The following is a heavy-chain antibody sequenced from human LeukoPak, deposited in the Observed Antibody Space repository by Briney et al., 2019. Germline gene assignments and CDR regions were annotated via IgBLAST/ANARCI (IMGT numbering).Heavy chain of an antibody. J-gene: IGHJ5*02. D-gene: IGHD2-2*01. CDR3: ARGGGDFIVVVPAAQGEVWFDP. CDR1: GGTFSSYT. Sequence: ASAKVSCKASGGTFSSYTISWVRQAPGQGLEWMGRIIPILGIANYAQKFQGRVTITADKSTSTAYMELSSLRSEDTAVYYCARGGGDFIVVVPAAQGEVWFDPWGQGTLVTVSS. V-gene: IGHV1-69*02. CDR2: IIPILGIA.